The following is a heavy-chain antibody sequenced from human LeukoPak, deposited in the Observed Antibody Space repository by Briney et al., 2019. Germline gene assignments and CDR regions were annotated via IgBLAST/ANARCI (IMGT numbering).Heavy chain of an antibody. V-gene: IGHV3-74*01. Sequence: PGGSLRLSCAASRFTFSNYWMHWVRQAPGKGLVWVSRINSDGSSISYADSVKGRFTISRDNSKNTLYLQMNSLRAEDTAVYYCAKDRAVAGLIWPFDYWGQGTLVTVSS. J-gene: IGHJ4*02. CDR2: INSDGSSI. D-gene: IGHD6-19*01. CDR1: RFTFSNYW. CDR3: AKDRAVAGLIWPFDY.